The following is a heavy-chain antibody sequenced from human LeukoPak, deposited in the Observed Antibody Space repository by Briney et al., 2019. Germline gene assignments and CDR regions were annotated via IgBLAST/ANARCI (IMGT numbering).Heavy chain of an antibody. CDR2: ISGSGGST. CDR1: GFTFSSYA. D-gene: IGHD6-19*01. J-gene: IGHJ4*02. CDR3: AKSFVAYSGGWYYFDY. Sequence: GGSLRLSCAASGFTFSSYAMSWVRQAPGKGLEWVSAISGSGGSTYYADSVKGRFTISRDNSKNTLYLQMNSLRAEDTAVYYCAKSFVAYSGGWYYFDYWGQGTLVTISS. V-gene: IGHV3-23*01.